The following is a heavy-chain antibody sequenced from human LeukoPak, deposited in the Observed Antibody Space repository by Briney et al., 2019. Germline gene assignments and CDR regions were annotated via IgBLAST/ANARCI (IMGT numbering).Heavy chain of an antibody. Sequence: PGGSLRLSCAASGFTFSSYAMSWLRQAPGKGLEWVSAISGSGGSTYYADSVKGRFTISRDNSKNTLYLQMNSLRAEDTAVYYCAKDSGGGVYYFDYWGQGTLVTVSS. CDR1: GFTFSSYA. CDR3: AKDSGGGVYYFDY. V-gene: IGHV3-23*01. CDR2: ISGSGGST. D-gene: IGHD2-8*02. J-gene: IGHJ4*02.